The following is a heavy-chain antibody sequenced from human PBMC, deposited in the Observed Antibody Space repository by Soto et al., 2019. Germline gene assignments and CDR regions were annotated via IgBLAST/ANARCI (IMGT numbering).Heavy chain of an antibody. D-gene: IGHD6-13*01. J-gene: IGHJ2*01. CDR1: GGSISSYY. CDR3: ARDRAAGGNSEWFFDL. V-gene: IGHV4-59*01. Sequence: QVQLQESGPGLVKPSETLSLTCTVSGGSISSYYWSWIRQPPGKGLEWIGYIYYSGSTNYNPSLKSRVTISVDTSKNQFTLKLTAVTAADTAVYYCARDRAAGGNSEWFFDLWGRGTLVTVS. CDR2: IYYSGST.